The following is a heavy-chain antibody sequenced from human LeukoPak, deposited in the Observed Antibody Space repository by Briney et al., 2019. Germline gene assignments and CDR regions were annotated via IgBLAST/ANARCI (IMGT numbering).Heavy chain of an antibody. CDR2: ISGSGGTT. V-gene: IGHV3-23*01. CDR3: ARDRLTFDAFDI. J-gene: IGHJ3*02. CDR1: AFTFSSYA. Sequence: GGSLRLSCAASAFTFSSYAMSWVRQAPGKGLEWVSAISGSGGTTYYADSVKGRFTISRDNSKNTLYLQMNTLRADDTAIYYCARDRLTFDAFDIWGQGTMVTVSS. D-gene: IGHD2/OR15-2a*01.